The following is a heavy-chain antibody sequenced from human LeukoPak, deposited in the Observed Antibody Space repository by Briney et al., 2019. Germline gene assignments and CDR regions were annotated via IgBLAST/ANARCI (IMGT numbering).Heavy chain of an antibody. V-gene: IGHV4-59*13. CDR3: ASTIAAAGTIDY. CDR2: IYYSGST. CDR1: GVSISSNY. J-gene: IGHJ4*02. Sequence: SETLSLTCTVSGVSISSNYWSWLRQPPGKGLEWIGYIYYSGSTNYNPSLKSRVTISVDTSKNQFSLKLSSVTAADTAVYYCASTIAAAGTIDYWGQGTLVTVSS. D-gene: IGHD6-13*01.